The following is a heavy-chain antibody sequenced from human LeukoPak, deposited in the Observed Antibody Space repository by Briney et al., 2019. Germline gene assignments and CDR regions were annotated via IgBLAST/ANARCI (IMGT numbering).Heavy chain of an antibody. CDR2: IYSGGST. CDR1: GFTVSSNY. V-gene: IGHV3-53*01. D-gene: IGHD3-16*01. J-gene: IGHJ6*04. Sequence: WGSLRLSCAVSGFTVSSNYVSWVRQAPGKGLEWVSVIYSGGSTYYADSVKGRITISRDNSKNTLYLQMNSLRAEDTAVYYCSGGSEGMDVWGKGTTVTVSS. CDR3: SGGSEGMDV.